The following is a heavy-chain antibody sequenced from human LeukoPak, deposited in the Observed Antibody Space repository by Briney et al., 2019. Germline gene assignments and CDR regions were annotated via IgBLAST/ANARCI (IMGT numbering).Heavy chain of an antibody. J-gene: IGHJ5*02. V-gene: IGHV4-59*01. CDR1: GGSISSYY. CDR3: ARDEYNWFDP. CDR2: IYYSGST. Sequence: SETLSLTCTVSGGSISSYYWSWIRQPPGKGLEWIGYIYYSGSTNYNPSLKSRVTISVDTSKNQFSLELSSVTAADTAVYDCARDEYNWFDPWGQGTLVTVSS.